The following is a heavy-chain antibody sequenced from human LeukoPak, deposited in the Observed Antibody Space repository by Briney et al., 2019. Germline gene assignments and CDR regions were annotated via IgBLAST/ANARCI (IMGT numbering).Heavy chain of an antibody. D-gene: IGHD2-15*01. CDR3: ARDRSTPSSNWAQGWWYYYYGMDV. V-gene: IGHV1-18*01. J-gene: IGHJ6*02. Sequence: ASVKVSCKASGYIFTNNAMNWVRQAPGQGLEWMGWISAYNGNTNYAQKLQGRVTMTTDTSTSTAYMELRSLRSDDTAVYYCARDRSTPSSNWAQGWWYYYYGMDVWGQGTTVTVSS. CDR1: GYIFTNNA. CDR2: ISAYNGNT.